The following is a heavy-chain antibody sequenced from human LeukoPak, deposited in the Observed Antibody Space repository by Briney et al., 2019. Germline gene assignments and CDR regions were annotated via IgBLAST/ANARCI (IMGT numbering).Heavy chain of an antibody. Sequence: TGGSLRLSCAASGFTVSSYGMTWVRQAPGKGLEWVSAFSATDGSAQYAESVKGRFTISRDNSKNSLYLQMNSLRDGDTAIYYCAKARIAAAGTGAFDVWGQGTMVTVSS. J-gene: IGHJ3*01. CDR2: FSATDGSA. CDR3: AKARIAAAGTGAFDV. D-gene: IGHD6-13*01. V-gene: IGHV3-23*01. CDR1: GFTVSSYG.